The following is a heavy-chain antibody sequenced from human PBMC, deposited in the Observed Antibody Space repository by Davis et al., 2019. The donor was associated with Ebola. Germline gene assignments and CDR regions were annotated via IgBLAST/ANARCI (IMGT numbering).Heavy chain of an antibody. J-gene: IGHJ4*02. CDR1: GYTFTSYG. CDR2: ISAYNGNT. D-gene: IGHD3-3*01. CDR3: AREDGITIFGVVLYYFDY. Sequence: ASVKVSCKASGYTFTSYGISWVRQAPGQGLEWMGWISAYNGNTNYAQKLQGRVTMTTDTSTSTAYMELRSLRSDDTAVYYCAREDGITIFGVVLYYFDYWGQGTLVTVSS. V-gene: IGHV1-18*01.